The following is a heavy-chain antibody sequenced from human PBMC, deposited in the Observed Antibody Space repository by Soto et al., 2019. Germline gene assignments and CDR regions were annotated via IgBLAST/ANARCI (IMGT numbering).Heavy chain of an antibody. D-gene: IGHD6-6*01. CDR3: ASARRNNWFDP. CDR2: IYSSGNT. J-gene: IGHJ5*02. CDR1: GGSINNYY. V-gene: IGHV4-59*01. Sequence: PSETLSLTCTVSGGSINNYYWSWIRQPPGKGLEWIGYIYSSGNTNYNPPLKSRVTISVDTSKNQFSLKVASVTAADTAVYYCASARRNNWFDPWGQGTLVTVSS.